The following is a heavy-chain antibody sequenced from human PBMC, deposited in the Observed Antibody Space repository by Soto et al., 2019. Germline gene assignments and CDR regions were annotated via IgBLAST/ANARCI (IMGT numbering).Heavy chain of an antibody. CDR1: GGSFSGYY. CDR3: ASIYGAQRGGYYYYYYMDV. D-gene: IGHD4-17*01. Sequence: SETLSLTCAVYGGSFSGYYWSWIRQPPGKGLEWIGEINHSGSTNYNPSLKSRVTISVDTSKNQFSLKLSSVTAADTAVYYCASIYGAQRGGYYYYYYMDVWGKGTTVTVSS. CDR2: INHSGST. J-gene: IGHJ6*03. V-gene: IGHV4-34*01.